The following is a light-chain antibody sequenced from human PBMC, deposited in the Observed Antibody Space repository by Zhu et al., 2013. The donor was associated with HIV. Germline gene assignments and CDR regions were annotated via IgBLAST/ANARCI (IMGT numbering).Light chain of an antibody. CDR3: QQRSNRPPIT. CDR2: KAS. V-gene: IGKV1-5*03. J-gene: IGKJ5*01. CDR1: QSISSW. Sequence: DIQMTQSPSTLSASVGDRVTITCRASQSISSWLAWYQQKPGKAPKLLIYKASSLESGVPSRFSGSGSGTEFTLTISSLEPEDFAVYYCQQRSNRPPITFGQGTRLEIK.